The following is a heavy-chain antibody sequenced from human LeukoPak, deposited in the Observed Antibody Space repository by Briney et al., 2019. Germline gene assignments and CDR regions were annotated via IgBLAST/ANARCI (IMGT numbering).Heavy chain of an antibody. Sequence: GESLKISCKGSGYSFTNYWIGWVRQMPGKGLEWMGIIYPGDSDTRYSPSFQGQVTISADKSISTAYLQWSSLKASDTAMYYCARRGVQLERLVAFDIWGQGTMVTVSS. D-gene: IGHD1-1*01. CDR2: IYPGDSDT. V-gene: IGHV5-51*01. J-gene: IGHJ3*02. CDR1: GYSFTNYW. CDR3: ARRGVQLERLVAFDI.